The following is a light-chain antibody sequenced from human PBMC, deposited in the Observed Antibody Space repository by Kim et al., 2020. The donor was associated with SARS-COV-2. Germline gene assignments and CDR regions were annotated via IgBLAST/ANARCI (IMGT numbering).Light chain of an antibody. V-gene: IGKV1-5*03. Sequence: VGDSVTITCRASQSISRLLAWYQQKPGKAPKLLIYMASTLETGVSSRFSGSGSGTEFTLTLSSRQPDDVATYYCQQYNIYSLLTFGGGTKVDIK. CDR3: QQYNIYSLLT. J-gene: IGKJ4*01. CDR1: QSISRL. CDR2: MAS.